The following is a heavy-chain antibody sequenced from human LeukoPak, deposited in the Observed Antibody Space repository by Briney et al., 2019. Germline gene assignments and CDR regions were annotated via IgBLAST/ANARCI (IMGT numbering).Heavy chain of an antibody. V-gene: IGHV4-59*01. CDR2: IYYSGSA. CDR1: GGSISSYY. Sequence: SETLSLTCTVSGGSISSYYWSWIRQPAGKGLEWVGYIYYSGSANYNPSLKSRVTISLDTSKSQFSLNLRSVTAADTAVYYCARGAYQVLYPTHDYWGQGTLVTVSS. D-gene: IGHD2-2*02. CDR3: ARGAYQVLYPTHDY. J-gene: IGHJ4*02.